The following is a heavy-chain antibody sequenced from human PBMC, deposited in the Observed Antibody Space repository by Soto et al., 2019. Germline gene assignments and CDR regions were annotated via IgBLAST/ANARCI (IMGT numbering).Heavy chain of an antibody. CDR1: GFTFISYG. Sequence: PRGSLRLSCAASGFTFISYGMHFFRHSPGKWLEWVAVISYDGSNKYYADSVKGRFTISRDNSKNTLYLQMNSLRAEDTAVYYCAKEGGYCSSTSCLPLYYYYGMDVWGQGTTVTVSS. J-gene: IGHJ6*02. CDR2: ISYDGSNK. V-gene: IGHV3-30*18. CDR3: AKEGGYCSSTSCLPLYYYYGMDV. D-gene: IGHD2-2*01.